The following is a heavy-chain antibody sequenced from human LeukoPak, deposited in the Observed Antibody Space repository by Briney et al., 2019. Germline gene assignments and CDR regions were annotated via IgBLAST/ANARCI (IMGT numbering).Heavy chain of an antibody. CDR2: IYYTGNS. Sequence: SETLSLTCTVSGYSISSTGYYWGWLRQPPGKGLEWIGSIYYTGNSYYRPFLRSRVTISRDTSKNQFSLKLSSVTAADTAVYYCARGSSWFYWYFDLWGRGTLVTVSS. CDR3: ARGSSWFYWYFDL. V-gene: IGHV4-39*07. CDR1: GYSISSTGYY. J-gene: IGHJ2*01. D-gene: IGHD6-13*01.